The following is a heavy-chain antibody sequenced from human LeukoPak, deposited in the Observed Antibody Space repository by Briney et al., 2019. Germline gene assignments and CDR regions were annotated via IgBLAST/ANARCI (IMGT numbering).Heavy chain of an antibody. D-gene: IGHD2-2*01. CDR1: GFTFSSYA. CDR3: ASKMLPAAEMGLAY. Sequence: HSGGSLRLSCAASGFTFSSYAMSWVRQAPGKGLEWVSAISGSGGSTYYADSVKGRFTISRDNSKNTLYLQMNSLRAEDTAVYYCASKMLPAAEMGLAYWGQGTLVTVSS. J-gene: IGHJ4*02. CDR2: ISGSGGST. V-gene: IGHV3-23*01.